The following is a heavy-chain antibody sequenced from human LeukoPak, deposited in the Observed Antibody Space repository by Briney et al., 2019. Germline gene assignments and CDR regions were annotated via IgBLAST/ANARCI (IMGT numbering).Heavy chain of an antibody. Sequence: GGSLRLSCAASGFTFSSYSMNWVRQAPGKGLEWVSYISSTSSTIYYADSVKGRFTISRDNAKNSLYLQMNSLRVEDTAVYYCARTSSQITIFGVVSGVGEFDYWGQGTLVTVSS. V-gene: IGHV3-48*01. D-gene: IGHD3-3*01. J-gene: IGHJ4*02. CDR1: GFTFSSYS. CDR3: ARTSSQITIFGVVSGVGEFDY. CDR2: ISSTSSTI.